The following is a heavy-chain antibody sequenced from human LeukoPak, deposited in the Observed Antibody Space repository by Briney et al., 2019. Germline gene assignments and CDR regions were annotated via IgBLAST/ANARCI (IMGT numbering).Heavy chain of an antibody. CDR2: IDSSTTNI. V-gene: IGHV3-48*04. Sequence: GGSLRLSCAASGFTFNTYAMSWVRQAPGKGLEWVSFIDSSTTNIFYADSVKGRFTISRDNAKNSLFLQMNSLRADDTAVYYCARDKYCSGGSCQVLGVNWGQGTLVTVSS. J-gene: IGHJ4*02. D-gene: IGHD2-15*01. CDR3: ARDKYCSGGSCQVLGVN. CDR1: GFTFNTYA.